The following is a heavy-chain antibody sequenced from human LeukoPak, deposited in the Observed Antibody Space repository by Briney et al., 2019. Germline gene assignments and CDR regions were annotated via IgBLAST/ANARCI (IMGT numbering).Heavy chain of an antibody. Sequence: GGSLRLSCAASGFTFSSYSMNWVRQAPGKGLEWVSYISNSSSTIYYADSVKGRFTISRDNAKNSLYLQMNSLRAEDTAVYYCAEASHYYDSSGSHDAFDIWGQGTMVTVSS. CDR3: AEASHYYDSSGSHDAFDI. V-gene: IGHV3-48*01. D-gene: IGHD3-22*01. CDR2: ISNSSSTI. CDR1: GFTFSSYS. J-gene: IGHJ3*02.